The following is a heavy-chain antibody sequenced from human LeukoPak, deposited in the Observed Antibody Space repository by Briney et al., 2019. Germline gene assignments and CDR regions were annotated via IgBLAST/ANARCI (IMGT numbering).Heavy chain of an antibody. D-gene: IGHD3-16*01. CDR1: GSTFTCYY. CDR3: ASEPLGAAHYDS. V-gene: IGHV1-2*02. CDR2: LNPNTGAS. Sequence: ASVKVSCKASGSTFTCYYFHWVRQAPGHGLEWMGWLNPNTGASKYAQDFHGRVTMTGNMSITTVYIDLTRLRFDDTAVYYCASEPLGAAHYDSWGQGTLVTVSS. J-gene: IGHJ4*02.